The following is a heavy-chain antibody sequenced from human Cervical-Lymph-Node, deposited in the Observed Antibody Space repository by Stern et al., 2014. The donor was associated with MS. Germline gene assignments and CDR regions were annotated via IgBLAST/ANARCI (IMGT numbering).Heavy chain of an antibody. D-gene: IGHD1-1*01. CDR1: GSTFSSYA. J-gene: IGHJ6*02. V-gene: IGHV1-69*01. Sequence: MQLVESGAEAKKPGSSVKVSCKASGSTFSSYAITWVRQSPGQGLECMGGIIPIFGTANYAQKVQGRVTITADESTSTAYMELSSLRSEDTAVYYCARAGTPLYYYGMDVWGQGTTVTVSS. CDR3: ARAGTPLYYYGMDV. CDR2: IIPIFGTA.